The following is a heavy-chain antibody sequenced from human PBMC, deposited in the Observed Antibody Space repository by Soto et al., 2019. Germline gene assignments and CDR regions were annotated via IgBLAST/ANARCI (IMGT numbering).Heavy chain of an antibody. Sequence: SVKVSCKASGGTFSSYTISWVRQAPGQGLEWMGRIIPILGIANYAQKFQGRVTITADKSTSTAYMELSSLRSEDTAVYYCARLKGRSSSSTFEYFDLWGRGTLVTVSS. D-gene: IGHD6-6*01. CDR2: IIPILGIA. CDR3: ARLKGRSSSSTFEYFDL. J-gene: IGHJ2*01. CDR1: GGTFSSYT. V-gene: IGHV1-69*02.